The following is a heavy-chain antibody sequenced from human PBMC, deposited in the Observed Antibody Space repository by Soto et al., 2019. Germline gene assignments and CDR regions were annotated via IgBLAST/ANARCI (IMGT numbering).Heavy chain of an antibody. D-gene: IGHD3-10*01. Sequence: ASVKVSCKASGYTFTSYHVHWVRQAPGQGLEWMGMINPIGGSTNYAQKFQGRVTMTRDTSTSTVYMELSSLRSEDTAVYYCARALNYYAPLDIWGQGPMVTVSS. CDR2: INPIGGST. J-gene: IGHJ3*02. CDR1: GYTFTSYH. V-gene: IGHV1-46*01. CDR3: ARALNYYAPLDI.